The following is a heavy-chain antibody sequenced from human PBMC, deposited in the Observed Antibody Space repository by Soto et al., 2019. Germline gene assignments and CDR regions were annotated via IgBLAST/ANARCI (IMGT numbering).Heavy chain of an antibody. CDR2: IYYSGST. J-gene: IGHJ5*02. D-gene: IGHD4-4*01. V-gene: IGHV4-30-4*01. CDR3: ARLQKGENWFDP. Sequence: QVQLQESGPGLVKPSQTLSLTCTVSGGSISSGDYYWSWIRQPPGKGLEWIGYIYYSGSTNYNPSLRSRVTISVDTSKNQFSLKLSSVTAADTALYYCARLQKGENWFDPWGQGTLVTVSS. CDR1: GGSISSGDYY.